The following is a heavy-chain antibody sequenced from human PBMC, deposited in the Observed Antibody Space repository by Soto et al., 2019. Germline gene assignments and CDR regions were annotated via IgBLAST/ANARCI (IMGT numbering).Heavy chain of an antibody. D-gene: IGHD2-2*02. CDR1: GFTFSSYS. CDR3: ARDRSCSSTRCYKGYYYYGMDV. CDR2: ISSSSSTI. V-gene: IGHV3-48*02. Sequence: GGSLRLSCAASGFTFSSYSMNWVRQAPGKGLEWVSYISSSSSTIYYADSVKGRFTISRDNAKNSLYLQMNSLRDEDTAVYYCARDRSCSSTRCYKGYYYYGMDVWGQGTTVTVSS. J-gene: IGHJ6*02.